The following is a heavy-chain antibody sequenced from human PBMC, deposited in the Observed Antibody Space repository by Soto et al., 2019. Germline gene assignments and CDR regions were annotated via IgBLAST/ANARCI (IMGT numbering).Heavy chain of an antibody. Sequence: GASVKVSCKASGYTFTSNGISWVRQAPGQGLEWMGWISAYNGNTNYAQKLQGRVTMTTDTSTSTAYMELRSLRSDDTAVYYCARDLRRYCSGGSCYSDYWGQGTLVTVSS. CDR3: ARDLRRYCSGGSCYSDY. CDR2: ISAYNGNT. CDR1: GYTFTSNG. V-gene: IGHV1-18*01. J-gene: IGHJ4*02. D-gene: IGHD2-15*01.